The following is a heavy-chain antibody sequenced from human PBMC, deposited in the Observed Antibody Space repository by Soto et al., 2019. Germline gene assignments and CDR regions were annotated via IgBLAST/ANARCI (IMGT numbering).Heavy chain of an antibody. D-gene: IGHD1-1*01. CDR2: TYYRSKWYN. V-gene: IGHV6-1*01. J-gene: IGHJ6*02. Sequence: SQTLSLTCVISGDSVSRNSGAWNWIRQSPSRGLEWLGRTYYRSKWYNEYAPSVKSRITINPDTAKNQFALQLKSVTPDDTGVYYCARGSWNDEGYYYGMDVWGQGITVTVSS. CDR1: GDSVSRNSGA. CDR3: ARGSWNDEGYYYGMDV.